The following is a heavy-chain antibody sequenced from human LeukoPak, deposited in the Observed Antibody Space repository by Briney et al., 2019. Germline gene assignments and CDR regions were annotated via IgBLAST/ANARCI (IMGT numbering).Heavy chain of an antibody. CDR1: GFTFSSYW. J-gene: IGHJ4*02. D-gene: IGHD5-24*01. V-gene: IGHV3-7*01. Sequence: PGGSLRLSCADSGFTFSSYWMSWVRQAPGKGLEWVANIKQDGSEKYYVDSVKGRFTISRDNAKKSLYLQMNSLRAEDMAVYYCARLDGYMGSVSHWGQGTLVTVSS. CDR3: ARLDGYMGSVSH. CDR2: IKQDGSEK.